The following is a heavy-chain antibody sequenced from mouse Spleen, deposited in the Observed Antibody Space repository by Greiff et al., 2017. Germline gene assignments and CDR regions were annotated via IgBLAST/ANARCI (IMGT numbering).Heavy chain of an antibody. CDR3: TIGYVCY. J-gene: IGHJ2*01. Sequence: EVQLQQSGAELVRPGASVKLSCTASGFNIKDDYMHWVKQRPEQGLEWIGWIDPENGDTEYASKFQGKATITADTSSNTAYLQLSSLTSEDTAVYYCTIGYVCYWGPGTTLSVSS. V-gene: IGHV14-4*01. CDR1: GFNIKDDY. D-gene: IGHD2-10*02. CDR2: IDPENGDT.